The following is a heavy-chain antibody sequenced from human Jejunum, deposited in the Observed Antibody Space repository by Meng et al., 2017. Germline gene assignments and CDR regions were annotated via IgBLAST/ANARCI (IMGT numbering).Heavy chain of an antibody. CDR2: IYYSGST. V-gene: IGHV4-30-4*01. D-gene: IGHD2-8*01. CDR3: ASNEDY. CDR1: GGSVGSGDYY. J-gene: IGHJ4*02. Sequence: QFKLQESGPGLVKPSQTLSLPCTVSGGSVGSGDYYWSLIRQPPGKGLEWIGYIYYSGSTSYNPSLKSRIAISVDTSKNQFSLKLSSVTAADTAVYYCASNEDYWGQGTLVTVSS.